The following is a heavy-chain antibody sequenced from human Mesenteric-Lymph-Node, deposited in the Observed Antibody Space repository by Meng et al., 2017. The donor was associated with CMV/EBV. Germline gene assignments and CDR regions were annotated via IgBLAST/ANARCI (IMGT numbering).Heavy chain of an antibody. Sequence: YGGSIRGYYWSWSRQPPGKGLEWIGEINHSGSTNNNPPIRRRITITVATSNNQFALKLSSVPAADTTVYYCARIHSRGYSYGYNWFDPWGQGTLVTVSS. CDR3: ARIHSRGYSYGYNWFDP. J-gene: IGHJ5*02. D-gene: IGHD5-18*01. CDR2: INHSGST. V-gene: IGHV4-34*01. CDR1: GGSIRGYY.